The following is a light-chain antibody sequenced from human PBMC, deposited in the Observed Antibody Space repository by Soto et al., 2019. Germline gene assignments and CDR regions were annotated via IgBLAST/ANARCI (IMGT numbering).Light chain of an antibody. CDR2: GAS. J-gene: IGKJ1*01. V-gene: IGKV3-20*01. Sequence: EILLLQSPGTLFLSPGQRLTVSCRASQSVSNNYLAWYQQKPGKAPRLLIYGASNRATGIPDRLSGGGSGTVFTLTIRRLEPEDFAVYYCQQYGSSGTFGQGTKVDI. CDR1: QSVSNNY. CDR3: QQYGSSGT.